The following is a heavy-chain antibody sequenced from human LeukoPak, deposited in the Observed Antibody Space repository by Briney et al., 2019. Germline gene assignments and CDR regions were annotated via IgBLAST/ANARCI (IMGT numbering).Heavy chain of an antibody. J-gene: IGHJ6*03. Sequence: SETLSLTCTISGGSISSTSFSWNWIRQPPGKGLEWIGTVYYSGRTNYSPSLNSRVTISVATSKTQFSLTLTSVSAADTAFYFCARSLSTWPHTTNYYSYYLDVWGKGTTVTVSS. CDR2: VYYSGRT. CDR3: ARSLSTWPHTTNYYSYYLDV. D-gene: IGHD2-2*01. V-gene: IGHV4-39*01. CDR1: GGSISSTSFS.